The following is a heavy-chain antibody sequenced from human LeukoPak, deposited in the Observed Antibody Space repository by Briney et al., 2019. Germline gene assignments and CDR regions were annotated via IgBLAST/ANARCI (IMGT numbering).Heavy chain of an antibody. CDR2: IPFDGRNK. CDR3: ASSVEVGYYDFWSGYSAFDC. Sequence: GGSLRLSCAGSGFTFSSYGMHWVRQAPGKGLEWVAIIPFDGRNKYYADSVKGRFTISRDNSKNTLYLQMNSLRAEDTAMYYCASSVEVGYYDFWSGYSAFDCWGQGTLVTVSS. CDR1: GFTFSSYG. V-gene: IGHV3-30*03. D-gene: IGHD3-3*01. J-gene: IGHJ4*02.